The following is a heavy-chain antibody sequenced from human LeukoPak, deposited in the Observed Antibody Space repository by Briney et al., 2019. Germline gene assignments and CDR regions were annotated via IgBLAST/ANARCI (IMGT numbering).Heavy chain of an antibody. V-gene: IGHV4-4*07. CDR3: ARVARYYYDSSGCFDY. CDR1: GGSISSYY. J-gene: IGHJ4*02. D-gene: IGHD3-22*01. Sequence: PSETLSLTCTVSGGSISSYYWSWIRQPAGKGLEWIGRIYTSGSTNYNPSLKSRVTMSVDTSKNQFSLKLSSVTAADTAVYYCARVARYYYDSSGCFDYWGQGTLVTVSS. CDR2: IYTSGST.